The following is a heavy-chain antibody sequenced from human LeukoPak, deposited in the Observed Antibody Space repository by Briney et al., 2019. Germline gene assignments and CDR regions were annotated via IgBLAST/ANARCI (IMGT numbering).Heavy chain of an antibody. Sequence: ASVKVSCKASGGTFSSYAISWVRQAPGQGLEWMGWINPNSGGTNYAQKFQGRVTMTTDTSTSTAYMELRSLRSDDTAVYYCARATQYSGSYYFDYWGQGTLVTVSS. CDR3: ARATQYSGSYYFDY. J-gene: IGHJ4*02. CDR2: INPNSGGT. D-gene: IGHD1-26*01. V-gene: IGHV1-18*01. CDR1: GGTFSSYA.